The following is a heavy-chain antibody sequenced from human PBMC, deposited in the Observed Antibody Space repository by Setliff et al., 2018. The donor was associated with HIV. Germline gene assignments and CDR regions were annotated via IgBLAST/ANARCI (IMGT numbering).Heavy chain of an antibody. D-gene: IGHD3-3*01. V-gene: IGHV1-69*02. CDR2: IIPILGVA. J-gene: IGHJ6*03. CDR1: RRTFNSHT. Sequence: SVKVSCKSSRRTFNSHTINWVRQAPGQGLDWMGRIIPILGVANYAQRFQGKVTITADKSTSTAYMELTSLRFDDTAMYYCVRGVQSPPHYSYYYMDVWGEGTMVTVSS. CDR3: VRGVQSPPHYSYYYMDV.